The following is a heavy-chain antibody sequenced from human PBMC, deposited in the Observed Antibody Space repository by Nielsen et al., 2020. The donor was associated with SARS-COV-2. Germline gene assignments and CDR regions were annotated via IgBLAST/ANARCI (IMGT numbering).Heavy chain of an antibody. J-gene: IGHJ5*02. CDR1: GFTFSGYA. D-gene: IGHD3-10*01. Sequence: GGSLRLSCAASGFTFSGYAMTWVRQAPGKGLEWVSAISASGGSTYYADSVKGRITISRDNSKNTVYLQMNSLRAEDTALYHCTKGGWLDDWGQGTPVTVSS. CDR3: TKGGWLDD. V-gene: IGHV3-23*01. CDR2: ISASGGST.